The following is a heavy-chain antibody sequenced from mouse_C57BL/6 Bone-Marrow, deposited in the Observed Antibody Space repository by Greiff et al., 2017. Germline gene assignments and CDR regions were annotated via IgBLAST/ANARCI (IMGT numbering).Heavy chain of an antibody. J-gene: IGHJ2*01. CDR1: GYSFTDYN. CDR2: INPYYGAT. Sequence: EVKLQEPGPELVKPGASVKISCKASGYSFTDYNMNWVKQSNGKSLEWIGMINPYYGATSYNQKFKGKATLTVDQTSSTAYMKLNSRTSADSAAYYCARGGVVATDYWGQGTTLTVSS. CDR3: ARGGVVATDY. D-gene: IGHD1-1*01. V-gene: IGHV1-39*01.